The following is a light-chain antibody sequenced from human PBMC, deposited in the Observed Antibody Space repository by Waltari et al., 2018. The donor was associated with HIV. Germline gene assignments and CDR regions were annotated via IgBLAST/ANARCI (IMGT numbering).Light chain of an antibody. J-gene: IGLJ2*01. CDR2: DVS. CDR3: CSYSSSGTIL. V-gene: IGLV2-14*03. Sequence: HSVLTHPASMSGSRGQSIPISCLGTGNDVGGFNYVSWYQQSTDKAPRLVIYDVSNRPSGVSSRFSGSKSGSAASLTISGLQPEDEADYYCCSYSSSGTILFGGGTRLTVL. CDR1: GNDVGGFNY.